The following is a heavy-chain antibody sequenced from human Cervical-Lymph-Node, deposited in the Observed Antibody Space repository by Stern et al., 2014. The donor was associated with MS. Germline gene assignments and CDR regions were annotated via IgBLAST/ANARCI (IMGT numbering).Heavy chain of an antibody. J-gene: IGHJ3*02. CDR3: AKSLIDRTSRNAFDI. D-gene: IGHD1-14*01. CDR1: GFTFDDYA. Sequence: VQLVQSGGGLVQPGRSLRLSCAASGFTFDDYAMHWVRQAPGKGLEWVSSLSWNSDYIAYADSVKGRFTISRDNAKNSLYLQMSSLRAEDTAFYYCAKSLIDRTSRNAFDIWGRGTMVTVSS. CDR2: LSWNSDYI. V-gene: IGHV3-9*01.